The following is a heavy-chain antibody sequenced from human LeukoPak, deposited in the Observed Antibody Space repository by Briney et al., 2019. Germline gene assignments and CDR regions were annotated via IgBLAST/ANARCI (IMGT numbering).Heavy chain of an antibody. D-gene: IGHD6-6*01. CDR1: GYTFTGYY. Sequence: ASVKVSCKASGYTFTGYYIHWVRQAPGQGLEWMGWINPNSGGTNYAQKFRGRVTMTRDTSISTAYMELSRLRSDDTAVYYCARDLYSSSPNFDYWGQGALVTVSS. CDR3: ARDLYSSSPNFDY. J-gene: IGHJ4*02. V-gene: IGHV1-2*02. CDR2: INPNSGGT.